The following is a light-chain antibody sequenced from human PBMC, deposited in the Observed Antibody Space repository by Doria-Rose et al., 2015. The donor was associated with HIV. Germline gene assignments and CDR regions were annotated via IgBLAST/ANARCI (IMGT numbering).Light chain of an antibody. CDR2: AAS. V-gene: IGKV1-39*01. CDR3: QQTYSSPPWT. J-gene: IGKJ1*01. Sequence: PSSLSASIGDRVTITCRASQTVSTYLNWFQQEPGKTPKLLIYAASRLQSGVPSRFSGSGSGTDFTLTISGLQPGDFATYYCQQTYSSPPWTFGQGTKVEMK. CDR1: QTVSTY.